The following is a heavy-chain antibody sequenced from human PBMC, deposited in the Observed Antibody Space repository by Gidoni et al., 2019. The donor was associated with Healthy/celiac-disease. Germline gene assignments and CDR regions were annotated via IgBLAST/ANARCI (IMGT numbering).Heavy chain of an antibody. J-gene: IGHJ2*01. D-gene: IGHD4-17*01. CDR3: AKVSTVTTIYWYFDL. Sequence: EVQLFESGGGLVQPGGSLRLSCAASGFTFRSYAMSWVRQAPGKGLEWVSASSGSGGSTYYADSVKGRFTISRDNSKNTLYLQMNSLRAEDTAVYYCAKVSTVTTIYWYFDLWGRGTLVTVSS. CDR2: SSGSGGST. CDR1: GFTFRSYA. V-gene: IGHV3-23*01.